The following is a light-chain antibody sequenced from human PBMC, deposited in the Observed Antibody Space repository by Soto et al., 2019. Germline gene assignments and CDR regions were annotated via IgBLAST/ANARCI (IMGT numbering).Light chain of an antibody. CDR3: QQYGTPLFT. V-gene: IGKV3-20*01. J-gene: IGKJ3*01. Sequence: MVLTQSPGNLSLSPGARATLSCGASQSVTNNFLAWYQQKPGQAPRLLIYGASSRATGVPDRFSGSGSGTDFTLTISRLEPGDFAVYYCQQYGTPLFTFGPGTKVDIK. CDR2: GAS. CDR1: QSVTNNF.